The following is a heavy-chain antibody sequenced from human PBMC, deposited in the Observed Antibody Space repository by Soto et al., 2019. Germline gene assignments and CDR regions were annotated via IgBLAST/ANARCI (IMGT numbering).Heavy chain of an antibody. CDR3: AKVKRNYDYVWGSYRLYYFDY. J-gene: IGHJ4*02. Sequence: GGSLRLSCAASGFTFSSYAMSWVRQAPGKGLEWVSAISGSGGSTYYADSMKGRFTISRDNSKNTLYLQMNSLRAEDTAVYYCAKVKRNYDYVWGSYRLYYFDYWGQGTLVTVSS. V-gene: IGHV3-23*01. CDR2: ISGSGGST. CDR1: GFTFSSYA. D-gene: IGHD3-16*02.